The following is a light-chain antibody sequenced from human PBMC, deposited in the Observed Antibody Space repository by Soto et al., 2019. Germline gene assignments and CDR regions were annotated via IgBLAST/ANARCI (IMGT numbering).Light chain of an antibody. V-gene: IGLV3-21*01. Sequence: SYELTQPPSVSEAPGKTASVAGGGSNIGSKSVHWYQKKSGQAPVLVMYYDSDRPSGIPERFSGSNSGNTATLPISRVEAEDEDDYYCQVWDISSGHVVFGGGTKLTVL. CDR3: QVWDISSGHVV. J-gene: IGLJ3*02. CDR1: NIGSKS. CDR2: YDS.